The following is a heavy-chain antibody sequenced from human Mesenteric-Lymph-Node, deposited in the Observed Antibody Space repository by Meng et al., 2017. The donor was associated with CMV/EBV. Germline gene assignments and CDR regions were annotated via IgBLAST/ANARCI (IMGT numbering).Heavy chain of an antibody. D-gene: IGHD3-10*01. Sequence: CGGSFSGYYWSWIRQPPGKGLEWIGEINHSGSTNYNPSLKSRVTISVDTSKNQFSLKLSSVTAADTAVYYCASRNLQLLWFGELLDYWGQGTLVTVSS. V-gene: IGHV4-34*01. CDR3: ASRNLQLLWFGELLDY. CDR1: GGSFSGYY. CDR2: INHSGST. J-gene: IGHJ4*02.